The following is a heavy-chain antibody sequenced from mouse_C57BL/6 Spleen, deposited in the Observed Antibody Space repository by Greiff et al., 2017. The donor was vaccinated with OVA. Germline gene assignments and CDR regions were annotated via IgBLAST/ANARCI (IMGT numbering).Heavy chain of an antibody. CDR1: GYTFTDYY. J-gene: IGHJ3*01. CDR3: ARGGSNYVFWYAC. CDR2: INPNNGGT. Sequence: EVQLQQSGPELVKPGASVKISCKASGYTFTDYYMNWVKQSHGKSLEWIGDINPNNGGTSYNQKFKGKATLTVDKSSSTAYMELRSLTSEDSAVYYCARGGSNYVFWYACWGQGTLVTVSA. D-gene: IGHD2-5*01. V-gene: IGHV1-26*01.